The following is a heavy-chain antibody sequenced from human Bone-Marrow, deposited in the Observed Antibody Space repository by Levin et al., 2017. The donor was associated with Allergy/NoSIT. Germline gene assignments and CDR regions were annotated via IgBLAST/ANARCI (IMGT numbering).Heavy chain of an antibody. V-gene: IGHV3-23*01. J-gene: IGHJ4*02. D-gene: IGHD1-26*01. Sequence: GGSLRLSCAASGFTLSNYAMSWVRQAPGKGLEWVSSISDSGHRTYYADSVKGRFTISRDNSKNTLSLQLNSLRALDTAIYYCATSPTTSAVGTTYGYWGQGTLVTVSS. CDR2: ISDSGHRT. CDR1: GFTLSNYA. CDR3: ATSPTTSAVGTTYGY.